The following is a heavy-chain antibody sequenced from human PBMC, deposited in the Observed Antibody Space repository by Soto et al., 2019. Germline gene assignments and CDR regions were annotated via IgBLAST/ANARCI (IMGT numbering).Heavy chain of an antibody. J-gene: IGHJ4*02. CDR1: GFTFSDHY. CDR2: TRNKANSYTT. D-gene: IGHD6-25*01. CDR3: ARVGHSGPFYY. V-gene: IGHV3-72*01. Sequence: EVHLVESGGVLVQPGGSLRLSCAASGFTFSDHYMDWVRQAPGKGLEWVGRTRNKANSYTTEYAASVKGRFTISRDDSKNSLYLQMNSLKTEEPAVYYCARVGHSGPFYYWGQGTLVTVSS.